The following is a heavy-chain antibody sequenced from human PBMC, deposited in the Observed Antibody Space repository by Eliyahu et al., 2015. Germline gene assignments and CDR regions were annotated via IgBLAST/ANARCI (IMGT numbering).Heavy chain of an antibody. CDR1: GFXFSSYG. CDR2: ISSSSSYI. J-gene: IGHJ4*02. CDR3: ATAAPFYSYGYISNY. Sequence: EVQLVESGGGLVKPGGSLRLSCXASGFXFSSYGMNWVRQXPGKGLGWVSSISSSSSYIYYADSVKGRFTISRDNAKNSLYLQMNSLRAEDTAVYYCATAAPFYSYGYISNYWGQGTLVTVSS. V-gene: IGHV3-21*01. D-gene: IGHD5-18*01.